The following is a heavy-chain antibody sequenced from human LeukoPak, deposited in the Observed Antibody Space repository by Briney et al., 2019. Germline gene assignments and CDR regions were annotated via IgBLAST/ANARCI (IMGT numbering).Heavy chain of an antibody. D-gene: IGHD3-22*01. V-gene: IGHV3-66*01. CDR3: AREAGLYDSSGYYLDY. CDR1: GFSVSSNY. CDR2: IYSGGST. Sequence: GGSLRPSCAVSGFSVSSNYMSWVRQAPGKGLEWVSVIYSGGSTYYADSVKGRFTISRDNSKNTPYLQMNSLRAEDTAVYHCAREAGLYDSSGYYLDYWGQGTLVTVSS. J-gene: IGHJ4*02.